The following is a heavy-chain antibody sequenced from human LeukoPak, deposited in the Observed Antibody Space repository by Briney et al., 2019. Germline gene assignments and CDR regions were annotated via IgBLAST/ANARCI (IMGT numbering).Heavy chain of an antibody. V-gene: IGHV3-23*01. D-gene: IGHD2-15*01. Sequence: PGGSLTLYCAASAFTSSSYAMSWLRQAPGKGRVWVTTISSSGVSTYYAYSVKRPFTISTYTSNNTLYLQMNSLRAEDTAVYYCAKKTPTYYGMDVWGQGATVTVSS. CDR2: ISSSGVST. J-gene: IGHJ6*02. CDR1: AFTSSSYA. CDR3: AKKTPTYYGMDV.